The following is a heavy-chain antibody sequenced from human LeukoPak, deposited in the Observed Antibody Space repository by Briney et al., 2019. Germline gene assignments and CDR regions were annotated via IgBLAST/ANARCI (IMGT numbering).Heavy chain of an antibody. CDR2: ISTDGNYK. V-gene: IGHV3-30*09. CDR1: GFTFSDYA. J-gene: IGHJ4*02. Sequence: GGSLRLACAASGFTFSDYAIYWVRHAPGKGLEWVSVISTDGNYKYYADSVEGRFAVSRDNSKNIVYLQMNSLSADDTAVYYCARRPVSTIKGYFDSWGQGTLVTVSS. CDR3: ARRPVSTIKGYFDS. D-gene: IGHD5/OR15-5a*01.